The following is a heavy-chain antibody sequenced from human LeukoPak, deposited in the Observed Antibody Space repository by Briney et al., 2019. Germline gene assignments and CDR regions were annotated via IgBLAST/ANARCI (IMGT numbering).Heavy chain of an antibody. V-gene: IGHV4-59*01. D-gene: IGHD5-18*01. CDR2: IYYSGST. Sequence: PSETLSLTRTVSGGSISSYYWSWIRQPPGKGLEWIGYIYYSGSTNYNPSLKSRVTISVDTSKNQFSLKLSSVTAADTAVYYCACGYSYGTFDYRGQGTLVTVSS. J-gene: IGHJ4*02. CDR1: GGSISSYY. CDR3: ACGYSYGTFDY.